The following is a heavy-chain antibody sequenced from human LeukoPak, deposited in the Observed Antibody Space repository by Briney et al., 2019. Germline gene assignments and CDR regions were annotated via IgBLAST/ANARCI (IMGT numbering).Heavy chain of an antibody. J-gene: IGHJ4*02. CDR1: GFTFSSAW. CDR2: IKNKTNGETT. D-gene: IGHD2-2*01. CDR3: ARGFCSSTNCYQGPFDF. V-gene: IGHV3-15*01. Sequence: GGSLRLSCAASGFTFSSAWMTWVRQAPGKGLEWVGHIKNKTNGETTDYAAPVKGRFIISRDDSKNTLYLQMDSLRTEDTAVYYCARGFCSSTNCYQGPFDFWGQGTLVTVSS.